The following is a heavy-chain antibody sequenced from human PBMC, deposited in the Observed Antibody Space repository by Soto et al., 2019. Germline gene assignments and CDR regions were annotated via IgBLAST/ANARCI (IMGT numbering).Heavy chain of an antibody. D-gene: IGHD5-18*01. Sequence: GGSLRLSCAASGFTFSSYSMNWVRQAPGEGLEWVSYISSSSSTIYYADSVKGRFTISRDNAKNSLYLQMNSLRAEDTAFYYCPGEGYSCGTTSGPHYWGQGTLVTVSS. CDR2: ISSSSSTI. CDR1: GFTFSSYS. CDR3: PGEGYSCGTTSGPHY. V-gene: IGHV3-48*01. J-gene: IGHJ4*02.